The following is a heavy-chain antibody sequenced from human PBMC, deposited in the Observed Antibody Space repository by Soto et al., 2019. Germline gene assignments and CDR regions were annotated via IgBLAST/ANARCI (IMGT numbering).Heavy chain of an antibody. V-gene: IGHV1-69*01. D-gene: IGHD3-22*01. CDR3: TSFPSNGYYQKNHY. J-gene: IGHJ4*02. CDR2: IIPILGTA. CDR1: GGPFSSFS. Sequence: VKESCKGSGGPFSSFSSNWVGQAPGQRVEWMGGIIPILGTANFTQKFQDRVTFTADESTATAYMTLSSLTSEDTAFYYCTSFPSNGYYQKNHYWCPGTQLTVSS.